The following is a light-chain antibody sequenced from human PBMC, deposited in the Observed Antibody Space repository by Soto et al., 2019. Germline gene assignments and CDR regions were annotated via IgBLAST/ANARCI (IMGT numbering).Light chain of an antibody. V-gene: IGLV2-18*02. J-gene: IGLJ1*01. Sequence: QSVLTQPPSVSGSPGQSVTISCTGTSREVGSYNRVSWYQQPPGTAPKLMIYEVSNRPSGVPDRFSGSKSGNTASLTISGLQAEDEADYYCSSYTSSSTFVFGTGTKVTVL. CDR1: SREVGSYNR. CDR2: EVS. CDR3: SSYTSSSTFV.